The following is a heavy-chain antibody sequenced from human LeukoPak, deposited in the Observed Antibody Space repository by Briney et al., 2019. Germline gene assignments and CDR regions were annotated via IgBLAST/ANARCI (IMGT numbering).Heavy chain of an antibody. CDR3: ARLNYRGGEALHFDY. Sequence: SETLSLTCSVSGGSLTNYYWGWVRQPPGKGLEYIGYIHSDGTTNYNPSLKSRVTVSLDTSRTHFSLRLSFVTAADTAVYFCARLNYRGGEALHFDYWGQGTLVAVS. CDR1: GGSLTNYY. J-gene: IGHJ4*02. D-gene: IGHD3-16*01. V-gene: IGHV4-4*09. CDR2: IHSDGTT.